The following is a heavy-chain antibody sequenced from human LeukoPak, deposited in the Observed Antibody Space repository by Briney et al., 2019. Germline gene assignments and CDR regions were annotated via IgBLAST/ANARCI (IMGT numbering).Heavy chain of an antibody. CDR1: GFTFRYYA. Sequence: PGGSLRLSCAASGFTFRYYAMSWVRQAPGKGLEWVSAISGGGGRTSYTDSVKGRFTISRDNSENKLFLQMNSLRAEDTAVYYCARGGFGPSDALDIWGQGTMVTVSS. V-gene: IGHV3-23*01. J-gene: IGHJ3*02. D-gene: IGHD3-10*01. CDR2: ISGGGGRT. CDR3: ARGGFGPSDALDI.